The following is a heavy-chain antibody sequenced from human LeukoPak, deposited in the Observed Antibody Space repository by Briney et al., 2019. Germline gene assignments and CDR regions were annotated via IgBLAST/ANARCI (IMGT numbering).Heavy chain of an antibody. CDR1: GFTFSSYA. CDR3: AKEGRVYLVGAKHPFDY. CDR2: ISGSGGST. J-gene: IGHJ4*02. V-gene: IGHV3-23*01. D-gene: IGHD1-26*01. Sequence: GASLRLSCAASGFTFSSYAMSWVRQAPGKGLEWVSAISGSGGSTYYADSVKGRFTISRDNPKNTLYLQMNSLRAEDTAVYYCAKEGRVYLVGAKHPFDYWGQGTLVTVSS.